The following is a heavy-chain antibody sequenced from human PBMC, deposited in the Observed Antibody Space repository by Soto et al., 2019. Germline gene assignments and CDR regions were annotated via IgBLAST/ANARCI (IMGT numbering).Heavy chain of an antibody. J-gene: IGHJ4*02. CDR1: GDSISSSSFY. V-gene: IGHV4-39*01. D-gene: IGHD1-26*01. Sequence: PSETLSLTCTVSGDSISSSSFYGVWIRQPPGKGLEWIGHIFHTGATYQNPTLKSRLRMSVDTSKNQFSLNLSSVTATDTAVYYCARRRIVPTTNFDYWGQGTLVTVSS. CDR2: IFHTGAT. CDR3: ARRRIVPTTNFDY.